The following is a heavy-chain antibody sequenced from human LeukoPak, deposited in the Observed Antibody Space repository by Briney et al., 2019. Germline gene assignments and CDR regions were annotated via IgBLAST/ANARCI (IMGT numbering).Heavy chain of an antibody. J-gene: IGHJ3*02. CDR2: ISSSSIYI. CDR3: ARQNYYDSSGYYPNAFDI. V-gene: IGHV3-21*01. D-gene: IGHD3-22*01. Sequence: GGSLRLSRAASGVTFSSYSMNWVRQAPGKGLEWVSSISSSSIYIYYADSVKGRFTISRDNAKNSLYLQMNSLRAEDTAVYYCARQNYYDSSGYYPNAFDIWGQGTMVTVSS. CDR1: GVTFSSYS.